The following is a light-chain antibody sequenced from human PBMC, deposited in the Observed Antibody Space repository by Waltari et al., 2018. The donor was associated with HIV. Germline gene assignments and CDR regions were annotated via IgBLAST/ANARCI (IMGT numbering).Light chain of an antibody. J-gene: IGLJ1*01. CDR2: EVT. Sequence: QSAPPQPASVSAPPRQSSTISCAGTSTTVGTYSLVHWYQQHPGQAPQLVIYEVTKRPSGVSNRFSGSKSGNTASLTISGLQAEDEADYYCCSCPRSGIRYVFGTGTKVTVL. CDR3: CSCPRSGIRYV. V-gene: IGLV2-23*02. CDR1: STTVGTYSL.